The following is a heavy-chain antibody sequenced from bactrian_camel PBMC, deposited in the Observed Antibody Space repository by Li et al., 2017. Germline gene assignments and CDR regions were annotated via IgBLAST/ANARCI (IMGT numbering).Heavy chain of an antibody. J-gene: IGHJ4*01. CDR1: GFTFSVYH. CDR2: INSGGGST. Sequence: HVQLVESGGGLVQPGGSLRPSCAASGFTFSVYHMSWVRQAPGQGFEWVSNINSGGGSTYYADSLGGRFTVSRDNAENTLYLQLTNLKTEDTAMYYCATLGRSTAYWGQGTQVTVS. CDR3: ATLGRSTAY. V-gene: IGHV3S33*01. D-gene: IGHD3*01.